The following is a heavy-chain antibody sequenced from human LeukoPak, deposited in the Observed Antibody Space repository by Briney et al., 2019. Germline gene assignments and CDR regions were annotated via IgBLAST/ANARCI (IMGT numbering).Heavy chain of an antibody. D-gene: IGHD3-22*01. CDR1: GFIFSSYS. CDR3: ARDSFAGYDSSGYSSYDY. V-gene: IGHV3-21*01. CDR2: FSSRNSYI. Sequence: QAGGSLRLSCTASGFIFSSYSMSWVRQAPGKGLEWVSSFSSRNSYIYYADSVKGRSTISRDNAKNSLYLQMNSLRAEDTAVYYCARDSFAGYDSSGYSSYDYWGQGTLVTVSS. J-gene: IGHJ4*02.